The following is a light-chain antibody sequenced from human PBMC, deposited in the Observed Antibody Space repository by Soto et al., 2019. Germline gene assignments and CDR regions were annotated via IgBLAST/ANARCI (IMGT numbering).Light chain of an antibody. J-gene: IGLJ1*01. Sequence: QSVLTQPASVSGSPGQSITISCTGTSSDVGGYNFVSWYQQLPGKAPKLLMYGASNRPSGVSNRFSGSKSGTTASLTISGLQAEDEADYYCRSYAGSSTLVFGTGTKLTVL. CDR3: RSYAGSSTLV. CDR1: SSDVGGYNF. CDR2: GAS. V-gene: IGLV2-23*01.